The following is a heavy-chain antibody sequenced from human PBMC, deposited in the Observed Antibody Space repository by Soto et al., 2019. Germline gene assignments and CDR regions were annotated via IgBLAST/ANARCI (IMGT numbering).Heavy chain of an antibody. Sequence: SETLSLTCTVSGGSITTGGYYWSWIRQLPGKGLEWIGHRYYSESTYYNPPLKSRVSISLDTSKHQFSLKLSFVTAADTAMYYCARTKCSGGSCYSWSLDYWGQGTPVTVSS. D-gene: IGHD2-15*01. J-gene: IGHJ4*02. CDR3: ARTKCSGGSCYSWSLDY. CDR1: GGSITTGGYY. V-gene: IGHV4-31*03. CDR2: RYYSEST.